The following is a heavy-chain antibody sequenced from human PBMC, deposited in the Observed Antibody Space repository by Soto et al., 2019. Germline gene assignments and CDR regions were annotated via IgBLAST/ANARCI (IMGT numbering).Heavy chain of an antibody. J-gene: IGHJ2*01. D-gene: IGHD6-13*01. CDR2: IGGSGGST. V-gene: IGHV3-23*01. CDR3: ARDSSNWYWYFDL. CDR1: GFTFSSYA. Sequence: PGGSLRLSCAASGFTFSSYAMSWVRQAPGKGLEWVSTIGGSGGSTYNADSVKGRFTISRDNSKNTLYLQMNSLRAEDTAVYFCARDSSNWYWYFDLWGRGTLVTVSS.